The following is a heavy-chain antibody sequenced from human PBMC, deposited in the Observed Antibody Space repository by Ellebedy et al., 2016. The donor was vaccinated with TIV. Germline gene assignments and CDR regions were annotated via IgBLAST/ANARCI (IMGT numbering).Heavy chain of an antibody. CDR3: ARVRRGSSGMDV. J-gene: IGHJ6*02. Sequence: ASVKVSCKASGGTFSSYAISWVRQAPGQGLEWMGWINPDSGGTNLPQKFQGRVTMTRDTSVNTAYMELSRLESDDTAVYYCARVRRGSSGMDVWGQGTTVTVS. CDR2: INPDSGGT. V-gene: IGHV1-2*02. D-gene: IGHD6-13*01. CDR1: GGTFSSYA.